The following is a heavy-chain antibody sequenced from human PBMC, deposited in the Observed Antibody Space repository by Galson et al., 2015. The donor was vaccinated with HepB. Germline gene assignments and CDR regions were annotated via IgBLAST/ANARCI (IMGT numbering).Heavy chain of an antibody. J-gene: IGHJ3*02. CDR1: GDSVSSSGVG. V-gene: IGHV6-1*01. Sequence: CAISGDSVSSSGVGWDWTRQSPSRGLEWLGATYYRSTWHYDYAVSVKSRISLIPDTANNQFSLQLHPVTPEDTAVYYCARGFRNAFDIWGQGTVVTVSS. CDR3: ARGFRNAFDI. CDR2: TYYRSTWHY.